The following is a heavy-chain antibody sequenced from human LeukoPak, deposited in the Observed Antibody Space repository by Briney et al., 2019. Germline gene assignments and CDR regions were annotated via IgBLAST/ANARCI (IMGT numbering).Heavy chain of an antibody. D-gene: IGHD6-6*01. J-gene: IGHJ3*02. V-gene: IGHV4-59*01. CDR3: ARVHRLVPGPFHI. CDR2: IYYSGST. Sequence: SETLSLSCTVSGGSISSYYWSWIRQPPGKGLEWIGNIYYSGSTNYNPSLKSRVTISVDTSKNQFSLNLRSVTAADTAVFYCARVHRLVPGPFHIWGQGTMVIVSS. CDR1: GGSISSYY.